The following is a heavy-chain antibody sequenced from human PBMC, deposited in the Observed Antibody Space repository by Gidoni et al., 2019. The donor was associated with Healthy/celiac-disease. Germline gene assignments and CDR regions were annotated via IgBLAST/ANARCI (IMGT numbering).Heavy chain of an antibody. CDR3: ARLGSSSAGFDY. V-gene: IGHV4-34*01. Sequence: QVQLQQWGAGLLKPSETLSLTCAVYGGSFSGYYWSWIRQPPGKGLEWIGEINHSGSTNYNPSLKSRVTISVDTSKNQFSLKLSSVTAADTAVYYCARLGSSSAGFDYWGQGTLVTVSS. CDR1: GGSFSGYY. J-gene: IGHJ4*02. CDR2: INHSGST. D-gene: IGHD6-13*01.